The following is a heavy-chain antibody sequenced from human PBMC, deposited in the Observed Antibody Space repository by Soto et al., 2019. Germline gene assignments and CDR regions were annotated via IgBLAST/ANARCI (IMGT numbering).Heavy chain of an antibody. Sequence: LACAASGFSFSISAIPGARQDPGKGLEWVAVISYDGSNKYYADSVKGRFTISRDNSKNTLYLQMNSLRAEDTAVYYCARDPAELLLPSDAFDIWGQGTMVTVS. J-gene: IGHJ3*02. CDR1: GFSFSISA. D-gene: IGHD2-15*01. CDR2: ISYDGSNK. CDR3: ARDPAELLLPSDAFDI. V-gene: IGHV3-30-3*01.